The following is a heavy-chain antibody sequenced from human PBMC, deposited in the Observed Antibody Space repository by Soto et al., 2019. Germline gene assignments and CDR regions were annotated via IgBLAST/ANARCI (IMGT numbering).Heavy chain of an antibody. CDR3: TRKAWVRFDF. V-gene: IGHV4-4*02. CDR2: VFHNGDT. J-gene: IGHJ4*02. D-gene: IGHD3-16*01. Sequence: QVQLQESGPGLVKPSGTLSLTCAVSGGSISSSVWWSWVRQSPGKGLEWLGGVFHNGDTNYNPSLKSRVTMSVDTSRSHFSLDLHSVTPADTAVYYCTRKAWVRFDFWGQGSMVTVSS. CDR1: GGSISSSVW.